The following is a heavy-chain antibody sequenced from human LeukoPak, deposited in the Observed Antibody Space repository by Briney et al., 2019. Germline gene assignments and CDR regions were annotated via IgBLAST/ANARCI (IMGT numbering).Heavy chain of an antibody. V-gene: IGHV3-74*01. CDR2: IRSDGSDT. CDR3: ARAGSGSGSYAFDI. J-gene: IGHJ3*02. D-gene: IGHD3-10*01. CDR1: GFTFSDTW. Sequence: PGGSLRLSCAASGFTFSDTWMHWVRQAPGEGLVWVSRIRSDGSDTSYADSVKGRFTISRDNAKNTLYLQMNSLRAEDTAVYYCARAGSGSGSYAFDIWSQGTMVTVSS.